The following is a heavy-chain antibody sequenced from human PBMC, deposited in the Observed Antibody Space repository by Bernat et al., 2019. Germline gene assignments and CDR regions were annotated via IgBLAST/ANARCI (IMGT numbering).Heavy chain of an antibody. V-gene: IGHV3-30*02. CDR2: IRNDGSDK. J-gene: IGHJ6*02. Sequence: QVRLVESGGGVVQPGGSLRLSCAASGFTFRSYGIHWVRQAPGKGLEWVTFIRNDGSDKYYTDSVKGRFTISRDNSKNTVYLQMNSLRAEDAAVYYCAKERDTNRRPYTMDVWGQGTTVTVSS. D-gene: IGHD1-14*01. CDR1: GFTFRSYG. CDR3: AKERDTNRRPYTMDV.